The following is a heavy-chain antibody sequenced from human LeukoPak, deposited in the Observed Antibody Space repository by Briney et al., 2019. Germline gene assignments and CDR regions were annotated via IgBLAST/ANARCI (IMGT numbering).Heavy chain of an antibody. CDR1: GFTFSSYG. J-gene: IGHJ6*02. CDR2: ISYDGSNK. D-gene: IGHD4-17*01. Sequence: GGSLRLSCAASGFTFSSYGMHWVRQAPGKGLEWVAVISYDGSNKYYADSVKGRFTISRDNSKNTLYLQMNSLRAEDTAVYYYAKGAYGDYVGYYYYGMDVWGQGTTVTVSS. CDR3: AKGAYGDYVGYYYYGMDV. V-gene: IGHV3-30*18.